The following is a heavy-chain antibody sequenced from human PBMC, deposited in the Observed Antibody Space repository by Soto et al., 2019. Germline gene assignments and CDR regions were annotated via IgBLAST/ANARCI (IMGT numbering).Heavy chain of an antibody. J-gene: IGHJ4*02. CDR2: ISGSGDST. Sequence: GGSLILSCAASGFTFSSYAMSWVLQAPGKGLEWVSGISGSGDSTYYADSVKGRCTISRDNSKNTLYLQMGSLRAEDTAVYYCASRAYYDNSGYYYDYFDYWGRGALVTVSA. D-gene: IGHD3-22*01. CDR3: ASRAYYDNSGYYYDYFDY. CDR1: GFTFSSYA. V-gene: IGHV3-23*01.